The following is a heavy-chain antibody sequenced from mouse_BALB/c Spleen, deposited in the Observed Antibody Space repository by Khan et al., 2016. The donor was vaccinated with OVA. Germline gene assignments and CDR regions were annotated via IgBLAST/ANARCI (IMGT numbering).Heavy chain of an antibody. D-gene: IGHD2-4*01. J-gene: IGHJ3*01. CDR2: ISYSGNT. V-gene: IGHV3-2*02. CDR3: ARKDYYDYDPFPY. CDR1: GYSITSEFA. Sequence: EVQLQESGPGLVKPSQSLSLTCTVTGYSITSEFAWNWIRQFPGNKLEWMGYISYSGNTRYNPSLTSLISITRDTSRNQFFLQLNSVTTEDTATYYCARKDYYDYDPFPYWGQGTLVTVSA.